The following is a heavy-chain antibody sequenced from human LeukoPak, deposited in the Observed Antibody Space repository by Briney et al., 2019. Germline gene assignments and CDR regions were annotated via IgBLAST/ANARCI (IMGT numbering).Heavy chain of an antibody. Sequence: ASVKVSCKASGYTFTRHYMHWVRQAPGQGLEWMGIINPSGGSTSYAQKFQGRVTMTRDMSTSTVYMELSSLRSEDTAVYYCARVSGYYDSSGYYSNPLDYWGQGTLVTVSS. V-gene: IGHV1-46*01. CDR2: INPSGGST. CDR1: GYTFTRHY. J-gene: IGHJ4*02. CDR3: ARVSGYYDSSGYYSNPLDY. D-gene: IGHD3-22*01.